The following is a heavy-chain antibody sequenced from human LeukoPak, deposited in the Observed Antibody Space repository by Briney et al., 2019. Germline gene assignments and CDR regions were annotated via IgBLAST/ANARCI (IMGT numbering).Heavy chain of an antibody. J-gene: IGHJ4*02. V-gene: IGHV3-30-3*01. CDR3: ASGEMGSYYGSGSF. D-gene: IGHD3-10*01. CDR1: GFTFSSYA. Sequence: GGSLRLSCAASGFTFSSYAMHWVRQAPGKGLEWVAVISYDGSNKYYADSVKGRFTISRDNSKNTLYLQMNSLRAEDTAVYYCASGEMGSYYGSGSFWGQGTLVTVSS. CDR2: ISYDGSNK.